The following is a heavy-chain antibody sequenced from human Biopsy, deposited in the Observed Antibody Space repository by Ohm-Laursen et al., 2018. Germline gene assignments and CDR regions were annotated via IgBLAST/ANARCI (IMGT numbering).Heavy chain of an antibody. CDR1: GGDINNYY. J-gene: IGHJ3*01. Sequence: SDTLSLTCNVSGGDINNYYWSWIRQPAGKGLGWIERIYPGGSTNYNPSLKSRVTMSVDTSKKQLSLRLRSVTAADTAMYYCASVVLGPTNDAFDLWGQGTMVVVSS. D-gene: IGHD3-22*01. CDR3: ASVVLGPTNDAFDL. CDR2: IYPGGST. V-gene: IGHV4-4*07.